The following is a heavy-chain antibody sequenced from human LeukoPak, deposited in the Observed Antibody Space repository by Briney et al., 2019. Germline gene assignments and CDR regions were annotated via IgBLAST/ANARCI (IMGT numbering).Heavy chain of an antibody. CDR2: IIPILGIA. CDR1: GGTFSSYA. V-gene: IGHV1-69*10. J-gene: IGHJ4*02. CDR3: ARDFLDYDSSGYYSDCGTFDY. D-gene: IGHD3-22*01. Sequence: GASVKVSCKASGGTFSSYAISWVRQAPGQGLEWMGGIIPILGIANYAQKFQGRVTITADKSTSTAYMELSSLRSEDTAVYYCARDFLDYDSSGYYSDCGTFDYWGQGTLVTVSS.